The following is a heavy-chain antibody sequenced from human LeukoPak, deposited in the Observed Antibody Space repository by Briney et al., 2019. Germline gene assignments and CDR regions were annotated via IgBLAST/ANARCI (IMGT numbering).Heavy chain of an antibody. CDR2: MNPNSGNT. J-gene: IGHJ6*03. V-gene: IGHV1-8*01. CDR1: GYTFTSYD. CDR3: AKNSGSYPYYYYYYMDV. D-gene: IGHD1-26*01. Sequence: ASVKVSCKASGYTFTSYDINWVRQATGQGLEWMGWMNPNSGNTGYAQKFQGRVTMTRNTSISTAYMELSSLRSEDTAVYYCAKNSGSYPYYYYYYMDVWGKGTTVTISS.